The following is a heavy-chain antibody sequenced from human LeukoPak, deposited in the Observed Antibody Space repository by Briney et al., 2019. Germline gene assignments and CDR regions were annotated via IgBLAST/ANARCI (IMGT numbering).Heavy chain of an antibody. J-gene: IGHJ4*02. D-gene: IGHD2-2*01. V-gene: IGHV3-23*01. Sequence: PGGSLRLSCAASGFTFRNYAMSWVRQAPEKGLEWVSAISDSAAGAYYADSVKGRFTISRDNAKNSLYLQMNSLRAEDTAVYYCARYCSSTTCYDYWGQGTLVTVSS. CDR1: GFTFRNYA. CDR3: ARYCSSTTCYDY. CDR2: ISDSAAGA.